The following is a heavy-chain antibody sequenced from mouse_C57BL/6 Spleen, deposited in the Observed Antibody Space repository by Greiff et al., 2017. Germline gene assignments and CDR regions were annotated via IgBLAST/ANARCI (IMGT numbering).Heavy chain of an antibody. CDR1: GFTFSSYA. Sequence: DVMLVESGGGLVKPGGSLKLSCAASGFTFSSYAMSWVRQTPEKRLECVATISDGGSYTYYPDNVKGRFTISRDNAKNNLYLQMSHLKSEDTAMYYCARVNYGSSRYFDYWGQGTTLTVSS. CDR3: ARVNYGSSRYFDY. J-gene: IGHJ2*01. CDR2: ISDGGSYT. V-gene: IGHV5-4*03. D-gene: IGHD1-1*01.